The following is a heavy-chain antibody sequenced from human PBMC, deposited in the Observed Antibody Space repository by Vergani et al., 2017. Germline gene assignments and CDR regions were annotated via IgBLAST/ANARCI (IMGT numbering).Heavy chain of an antibody. CDR1: EYSFGNYW. CDR3: ARHTTYTDS. V-gene: IGHV5-51*01. CDR2: IYPADSDT. D-gene: IGHD1-1*01. J-gene: IGHJ4*02. Sequence: EVELVQSRPEMRKPGESLKISCKGSEYSFGNYWLGWVRQMPGKGLEWMGIIYPADSDTRYSPSFQGQVTISADKSISTAFLQWDSLKASDTALYYCARHTTYTDSWGQGTLVTVSS.